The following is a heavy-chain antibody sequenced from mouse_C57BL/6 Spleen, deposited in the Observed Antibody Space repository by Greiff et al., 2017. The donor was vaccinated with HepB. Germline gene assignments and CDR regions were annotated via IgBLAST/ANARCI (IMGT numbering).Heavy chain of an antibody. V-gene: IGHV1-22*01. CDR2: INPNNGGT. Sequence: EVQLQQSGPELVKPGASVKMSCKASGYTFTDYNMHWVKQSHGKSLEWIGYINPNNGGTSYNQKFKGKATLTVNKSSSTAYMELRSLTSEDSAAYYCARWGYGSRHWYFDVWGTGTTVTVSS. CDR1: GYTFTDYN. CDR3: ARWGYGSRHWYFDV. J-gene: IGHJ1*03. D-gene: IGHD1-1*01.